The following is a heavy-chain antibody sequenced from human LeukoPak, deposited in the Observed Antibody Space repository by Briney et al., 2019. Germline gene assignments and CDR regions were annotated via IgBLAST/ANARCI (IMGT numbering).Heavy chain of an antibody. Sequence: SQTLSLTCAVSGASISSGGYSWSWIRQPPGKGLEWIGYIYHSGSTYYNPSLKSRVSISVDRSKNQFSLNLSSMTAADTAVYYCARESPYYYGIDVWGQGTTITVSS. CDR3: ARESPYYYGIDV. CDR2: IYHSGST. V-gene: IGHV4-30-2*01. J-gene: IGHJ6*02. CDR1: GASISSGGYS.